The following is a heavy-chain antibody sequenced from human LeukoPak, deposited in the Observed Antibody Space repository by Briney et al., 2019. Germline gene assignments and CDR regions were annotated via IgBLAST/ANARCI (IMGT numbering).Heavy chain of an antibody. Sequence: SETLSLTCAVYGGSFSGYYRSWIRQPPGKGLEWIGEINHSGSTNYNPSLKSRVTISVDTSKNQFSLKLSSVTAADTAVYYCARVNGASAFDIWGQGTMVTVSS. CDR2: INHSGST. J-gene: IGHJ3*02. V-gene: IGHV4-34*01. CDR3: ARVNGASAFDI. CDR1: GGSFSGYY.